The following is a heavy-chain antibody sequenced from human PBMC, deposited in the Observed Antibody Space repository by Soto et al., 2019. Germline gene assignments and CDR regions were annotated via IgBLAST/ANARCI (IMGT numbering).Heavy chain of an antibody. CDR2: IYYSGST. Sequence: PSETLSLTCTVSGGSISSGGYYWSWIRQHPGKGLEWIGYIYYSGSTYYNPSLKSRVTISVDTSKNQFSLKLSSVTAADTAVYYCARGRRRNYYGSGSYWPNWFDPWGQGTLVTVSS. J-gene: IGHJ5*02. D-gene: IGHD3-10*01. CDR1: GGSISSGGYY. CDR3: ARGRRRNYYGSGSYWPNWFDP. V-gene: IGHV4-31*02.